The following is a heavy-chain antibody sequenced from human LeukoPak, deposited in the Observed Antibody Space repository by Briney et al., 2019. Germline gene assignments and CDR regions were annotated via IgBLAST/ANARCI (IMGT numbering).Heavy chain of an antibody. J-gene: IGHJ4*02. CDR2: ISSSSSYI. CDR1: GFTFSSYS. V-gene: IGHV3-21*01. Sequence: KPGGSLRLSCAASGFTFSSYSMKWVRQAPGKGLECVSSISSSSSYIYYADSVKGRFTIHRDNAKNSLYLQMNSLRAEDTAVYYCARGPSITMIVVEYDYWGQGTLVTVSS. CDR3: ARGPSITMIVVEYDY. D-gene: IGHD3-22*01.